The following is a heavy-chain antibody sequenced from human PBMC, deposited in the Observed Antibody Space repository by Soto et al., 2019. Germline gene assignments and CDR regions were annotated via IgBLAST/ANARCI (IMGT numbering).Heavy chain of an antibody. CDR2: INHRGST. CDR1: GGSFSANY. CDR3: ESARYDY. V-gene: IGHV4-34*01. J-gene: IGHJ4*02. Sequence: QVQLQQWGAGLLKPSETLSLTCAVSGGSFSANYWTWIRQPPGKGLEWIGEINHRGSTNYSPSLNGRVSISVDTPNNQFSLRLTSVTAADTAVYYCESARYDYWGRGILVTVSS.